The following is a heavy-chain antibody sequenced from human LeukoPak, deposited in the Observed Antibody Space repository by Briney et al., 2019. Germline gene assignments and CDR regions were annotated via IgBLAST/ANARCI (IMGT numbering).Heavy chain of an antibody. CDR3: AILWGYSSSWYEFWFDP. V-gene: IGHV1-69*06. J-gene: IGHJ5*02. CDR1: GGTFSSYA. D-gene: IGHD6-13*01. CDR2: IIPIFGTA. Sequence: ASVKVSCKASGGTFSSYAISWVRQAPGHGLEWMGGIIPIFGTANYAQKFQGRVTITADKSTSTAYMELSSLRSEDTGVYYCAILWGYSSSWYEFWFDPWGQGTLVTVSS.